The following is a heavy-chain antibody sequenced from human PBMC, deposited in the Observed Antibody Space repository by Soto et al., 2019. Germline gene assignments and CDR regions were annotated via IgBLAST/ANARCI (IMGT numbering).Heavy chain of an antibody. CDR1: GFTFSSYG. CDR3: ARDTYDGDYEAPIDY. CDR2: IWYDGSNK. J-gene: IGHJ4*02. Sequence: QVQLVESGGGVVQPGRSLRLSCAASGFTFSSYGMHWVRQAPGKGLEWVAVIWYDGSNKYYADSVKGRFTISRDNSKNTLYLQMNSLRAEDTAVYYCARDTYDGDYEAPIDYWGQGTLVTVSS. D-gene: IGHD4-17*01. V-gene: IGHV3-33*01.